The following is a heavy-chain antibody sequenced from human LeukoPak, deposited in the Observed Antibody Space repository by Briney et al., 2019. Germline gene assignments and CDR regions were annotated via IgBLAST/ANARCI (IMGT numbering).Heavy chain of an antibody. CDR1: GFTFSSYS. J-gene: IGHJ3*02. Sequence: PGGSLRLSCAASGFTFSSYSMNWVRQAPGKGLEWVSSISSSSSYIYHADSVKGRFTISRDNAKNSLYLQMNSLRAEDTAVYYCASMVRGVIDAFDIWGQGTMVTVSS. CDR3: ASMVRGVIDAFDI. CDR2: ISSSSSYI. V-gene: IGHV3-21*01. D-gene: IGHD3-10*01.